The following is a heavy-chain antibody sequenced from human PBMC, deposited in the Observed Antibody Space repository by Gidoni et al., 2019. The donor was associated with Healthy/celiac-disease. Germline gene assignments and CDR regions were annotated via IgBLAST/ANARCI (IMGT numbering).Heavy chain of an antibody. D-gene: IGHD2-15*01. Sequence: STYYNPSLKSRVTISVDTSKNQFSLKLSSVTAADTAVYYCARLSYCSGGSCYIVYFDYWGQGTLVTVSS. CDR2: ST. J-gene: IGHJ4*02. V-gene: IGHV4-39*01. CDR3: ARLSYCSGGSCYIVYFDY.